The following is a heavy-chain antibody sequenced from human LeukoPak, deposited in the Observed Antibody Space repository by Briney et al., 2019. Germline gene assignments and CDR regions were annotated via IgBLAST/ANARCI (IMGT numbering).Heavy chain of an antibody. Sequence: GGSLRLSCAASGFTVSSNYMSWVRQAPGKGLEWVSVIYSGGSTYYADSVKGRFTISRDNSKNTLYLQMNSLRAKDTAVYYCARAYSGRHYYFDYWGQGTLVTVSS. J-gene: IGHJ4*02. CDR2: IYSGGST. CDR1: GFTVSSNY. CDR3: ARAYSGRHYYFDY. D-gene: IGHD5-12*01. V-gene: IGHV3-66*01.